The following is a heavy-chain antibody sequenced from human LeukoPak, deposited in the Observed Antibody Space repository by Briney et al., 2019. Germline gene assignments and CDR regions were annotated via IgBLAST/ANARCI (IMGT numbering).Heavy chain of an antibody. CDR2: IYYSGST. V-gene: IGHV4-39*07. D-gene: IGHD5-24*01. J-gene: IGHJ4*02. CDR1: GGSISSSSYY. Sequence: SETLSLTCTVSGGSISSSSYYWGWIRQPPGKGLEWIGSIYYSGSTYYNPSLKSRVTISVDTSKNQFSLKLSSVTAADTAVYYCARDLQGPYGYWGQGTLVTVSS. CDR3: ARDLQGPYGY.